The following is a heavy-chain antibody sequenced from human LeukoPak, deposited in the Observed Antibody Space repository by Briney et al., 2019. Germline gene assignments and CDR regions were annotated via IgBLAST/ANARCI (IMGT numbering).Heavy chain of an antibody. D-gene: IGHD6-13*01. V-gene: IGHV1-2*06. CDR3: ARAKGVVAAAGTTYNY. CDR1: GYTSTSYY. Sequence: ASVQVSCKASGYTSTSYYMHWVRQAPGQGLEWMGRINPNSGGTNYAQKFQGRVIMTRDTSISTAYMELSRLRSDDTAVYYCARAKGVVAAAGTTYNYWGQGTLVTVSS. CDR2: INPNSGGT. J-gene: IGHJ4*02.